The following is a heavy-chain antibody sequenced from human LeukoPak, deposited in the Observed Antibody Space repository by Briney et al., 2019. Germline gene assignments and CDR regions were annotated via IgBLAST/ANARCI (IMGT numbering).Heavy chain of an antibody. Sequence: PGGSLRLSCTASGFTFGDYAMSWFRQAPGKGLEWVGFVRSKAYGGTTEYAASVKGRFTISRDDSKSIAYLQMNSLKTEDTAVYYCTREEYSSSWYGVNHYWGQGTLVTVSS. D-gene: IGHD6-13*01. CDR1: GFTFGDYA. V-gene: IGHV3-49*03. CDR3: TREEYSSSWYGVNHY. CDR2: VRSKAYGGTT. J-gene: IGHJ4*02.